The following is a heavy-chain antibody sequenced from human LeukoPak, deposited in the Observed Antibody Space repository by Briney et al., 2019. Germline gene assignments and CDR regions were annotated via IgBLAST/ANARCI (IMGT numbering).Heavy chain of an antibody. D-gene: IGHD4-17*01. CDR2: INPNSGGT. CDR1: GYTFTGYY. Sequence: ASVKVSCKASGYTFTGYYMHWVRQAPGQGLEWMGWINPNSGGTNYAQKFQGRVTMTRDTSISTAYMELSRLRSDDTAVYYCARDRNLYGDYWAFDIWGQGTMVTVSS. V-gene: IGHV1-2*02. J-gene: IGHJ3*02. CDR3: ARDRNLYGDYWAFDI.